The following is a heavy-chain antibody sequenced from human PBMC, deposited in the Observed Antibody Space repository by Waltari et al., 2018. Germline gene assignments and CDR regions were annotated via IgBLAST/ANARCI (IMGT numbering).Heavy chain of an antibody. CDR1: GGSFSSSRGHY. Sequence: QLQLVESGPGLVRPSETLSLTCTGPGGSFSSSRGHYWGWVRQSPGKGLEWIGNIFNVGITSYNPSLKSRVSISIDTSKNQFSLKLTSVTAADTAIYYCARLGRPSWNYMSAFDIWGQGTLVTVSS. V-gene: IGHV4-39*01. CDR3: ARLGRPSWNYMSAFDI. CDR2: IFNVGIT. D-gene: IGHD1-7*01. J-gene: IGHJ3*02.